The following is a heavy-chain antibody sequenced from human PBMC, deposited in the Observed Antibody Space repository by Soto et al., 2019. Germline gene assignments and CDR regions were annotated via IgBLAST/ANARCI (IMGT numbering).Heavy chain of an antibody. CDR1: GDSVSSNSAA. CDR3: ATGYCSSTSCPDAFDI. D-gene: IGHD2-2*01. V-gene: IGHV6-1*01. Sequence: PSQTLSLTCAISGDSVSSNSAAWNWIRQSPSRGLEWLGRTYYRSKWYNDYAVSAKSRITINPDTSKNQFSLQLNSVTPEDTAVYYCATGYCSSTSCPDAFDIWGQGTMVTVSS. CDR2: TYYRSKWYN. J-gene: IGHJ3*02.